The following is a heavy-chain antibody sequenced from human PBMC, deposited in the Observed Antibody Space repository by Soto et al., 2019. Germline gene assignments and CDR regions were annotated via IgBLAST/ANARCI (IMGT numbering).Heavy chain of an antibody. D-gene: IGHD4-4*01. CDR3: AKKDYSNNSGLYYFDY. V-gene: IGHV3-23*01. CDR2: ISGSGGST. Sequence: GGSLRLSCAASGFTFSSYAMSWVRQAPGKGLEWVSAISGSGGSTYYADSVKGRFTISRDNSKNTLYLQMNSLRAEDTAVYYFAKKDYSNNSGLYYFDYWGQGTLVTVSS. CDR1: GFTFSSYA. J-gene: IGHJ4*02.